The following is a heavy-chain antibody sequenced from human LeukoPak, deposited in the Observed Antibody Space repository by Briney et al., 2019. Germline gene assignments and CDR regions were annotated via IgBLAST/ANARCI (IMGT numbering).Heavy chain of an antibody. D-gene: IGHD3-10*01. CDR2: INHSGST. V-gene: IGHV4-39*07. J-gene: IGHJ6*02. CDR3: ARREILYAMDV. CDR1: GGSISSSSYY. Sequence: NPSETLSLTCTVSGGSISSSSYYWSWIRQPPGKGLEWIGEINHSGSTNYNPSLKSRVTISVDTSKNQFSLKLSSVTAADTAVYYCARREILYAMDVWGQGTTVTVSS.